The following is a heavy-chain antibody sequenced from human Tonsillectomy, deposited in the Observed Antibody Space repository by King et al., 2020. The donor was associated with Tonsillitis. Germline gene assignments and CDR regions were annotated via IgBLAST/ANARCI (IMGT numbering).Heavy chain of an antibody. CDR2: IYYSGST. Sequence: LQLQESGPGLVKSSETLSLTCTVSGGSVSSGNYYWSWIRQPPGKGLEWIGYIYYSGSTNYNSSLKSRVTISVDTSKNQFSLKLSSVTAADTAVYYCARVYYYDSSGFPRGGFDYWGQGTLVTVSS. CDR1: GGSVSSGNYY. J-gene: IGHJ4*02. CDR3: ARVYYYDSSGFPRGGFDY. V-gene: IGHV4-61*01. D-gene: IGHD3-22*01.